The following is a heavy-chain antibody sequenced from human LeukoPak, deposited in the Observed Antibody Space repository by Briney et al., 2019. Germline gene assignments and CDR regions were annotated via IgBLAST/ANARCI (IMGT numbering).Heavy chain of an antibody. CDR2: IYYSGST. CDR1: GGSISSGDYY. Sequence: SETLSLTCTVSGGSISSGDYYWSWIRQHPGTGLEWIGYIYYSGSTYYNPSLKSRVTISVDTSENQFSLKLSSVTAADTAVYYCAREGPYSYYDFWSGYYPPNYGMDVWGQGTTVTVSS. CDR3: AREGPYSYYDFWSGYYPPNYGMDV. D-gene: IGHD3-3*01. J-gene: IGHJ6*02. V-gene: IGHV4-31*03.